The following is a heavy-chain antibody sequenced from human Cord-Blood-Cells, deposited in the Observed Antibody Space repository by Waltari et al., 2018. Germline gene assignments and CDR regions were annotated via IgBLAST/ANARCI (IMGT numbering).Heavy chain of an antibody. D-gene: IGHD6-19*01. CDR3: ARTLGWYDAFDI. V-gene: IGHV4-39*01. CDR2: IYYSGST. Sequence: QLQLQESGPGLVKPSETLSLTCTVSGGSISSSSSYWGWIRQPPGKGLEWIGSIYYSGSTYYTPSLKTRVTISVDTSKNQFSLKLSSVTAADTAVYYCARTLGWYDAFDIWGQWTMVTVSS. J-gene: IGHJ3*02. CDR1: GGSISSSSSY.